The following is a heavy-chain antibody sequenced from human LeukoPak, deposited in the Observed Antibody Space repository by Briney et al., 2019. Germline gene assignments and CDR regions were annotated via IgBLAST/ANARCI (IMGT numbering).Heavy chain of an antibody. CDR3: AKATDYSNYYYYYYMDV. V-gene: IGHV3-23*01. Sequence: RGSLRLSCAASGFTFSSYAMSWVRQAPGKGLEWVSAINGSGGSTYYADSVKGRFTISRDNSKHTLYLQMNSLRAEDTAVYYCAKATDYSNYYYYYYMDVWGKGTTVTVSS. J-gene: IGHJ6*03. CDR1: GFTFSSYA. D-gene: IGHD4-11*01. CDR2: INGSGGST.